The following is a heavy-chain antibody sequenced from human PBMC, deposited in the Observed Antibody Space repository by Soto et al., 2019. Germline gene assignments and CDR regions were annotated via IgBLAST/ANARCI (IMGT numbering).Heavy chain of an antibody. D-gene: IGHD3-16*02. V-gene: IGHV3-23*01. Sequence: GGSLRLSCAASGFTFSSYAMSWVRQAPGKGLEWVSAISGRGGSTYYADSVKGRFTISRDNSKNTLYLQMNSLRAEDTAVYYCAKSDYIWGSYRRYYFDYWGQGTLVTVSS. CDR3: AKSDYIWGSYRRYYFDY. J-gene: IGHJ4*02. CDR2: ISGRGGST. CDR1: GFTFSSYA.